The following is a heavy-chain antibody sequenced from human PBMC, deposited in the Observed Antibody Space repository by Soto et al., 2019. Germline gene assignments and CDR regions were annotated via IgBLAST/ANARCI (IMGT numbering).Heavy chain of an antibody. D-gene: IGHD3-22*01. Sequence: GGSLRLSCAASGFTFSSYGMHWVRQAPGKGLEWVAVIWYDGSNKYYADSVKGRFTISRDNSKNTLYLQMNSLRAEDTAVYYCAREGPPYYDSSGYYMVYWGQGTLVTV. CDR3: AREGPPYYDSSGYYMVY. J-gene: IGHJ4*02. CDR1: GFTFSSYG. CDR2: IWYDGSNK. V-gene: IGHV3-33*01.